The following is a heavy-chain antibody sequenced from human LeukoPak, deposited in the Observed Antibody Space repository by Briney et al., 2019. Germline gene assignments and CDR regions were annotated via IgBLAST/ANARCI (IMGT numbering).Heavy chain of an antibody. CDR3: ARSGWPYYFDH. D-gene: IGHD3-22*01. CDR2: LHSDGSST. CDR1: GFTVSNYW. Sequence: HPGGSLRLSXGASGFTVSNYWMHWVRQAPGKGLVWVSRLHSDGSSTSYGDSVKGRFTISRDNANNTLYLQMNSLRAEDTAVYYCARSGWPYYFDHWGQGTLVTVSS. V-gene: IGHV3-74*01. J-gene: IGHJ4*02.